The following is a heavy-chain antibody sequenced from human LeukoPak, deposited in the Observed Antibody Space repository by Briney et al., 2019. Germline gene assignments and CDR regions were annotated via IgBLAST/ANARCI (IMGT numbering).Heavy chain of an antibody. CDR3: ARRFADSCRDGYCPHHRSLQH. CDR1: GYTFSDYA. D-gene: IGHD2-21*02. Sequence: PGRSLRLSCVASGYTFSDYAMHWVRQAPGMGLEWVGTVSYDRSKEDYADSVKGRFTISRDNSKNTLSLQMDSLRAEDTAVYFCARRFADSCRDGYCPHHRSLQHWGQGTLVTVSS. J-gene: IGHJ1*01. V-gene: IGHV3-30*03. CDR2: VSYDRSKE.